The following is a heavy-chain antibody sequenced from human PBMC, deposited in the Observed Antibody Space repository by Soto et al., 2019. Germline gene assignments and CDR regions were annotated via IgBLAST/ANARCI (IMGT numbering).Heavy chain of an antibody. CDR1: GGSISSYY. J-gene: IGHJ4*02. CDR3: AVSFDGGYYSHFDY. V-gene: IGHV4-59*01. D-gene: IGHD3-22*01. Sequence: PSETLSLTCTVSGGSISSYYWSWIRQPPGKGLEWIGYIYYSGSTNYNPSLKSRVTISVDTSKNQFSLKLSSVTAADTAVYYCAVSFDGGYYSHFDYWGQGTLVTVSS. CDR2: IYYSGST.